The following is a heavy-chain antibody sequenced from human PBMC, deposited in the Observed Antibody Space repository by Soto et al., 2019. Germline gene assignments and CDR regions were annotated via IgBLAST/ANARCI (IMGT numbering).Heavy chain of an antibody. Sequence: ASETLSLTCTVSGGSISSGDYYWSWIRQPPGKGLEWIGYIYYSGSTYYNPSLKSRVTISVDTSKNQFSLKLSSVTAADTAVYYCARDKSGFWSGYPYYYYYGMDVCGQGTPVTVSS. J-gene: IGHJ6*02. CDR3: ARDKSGFWSGYPYYYYYGMDV. CDR2: IYYSGST. V-gene: IGHV4-30-4*01. D-gene: IGHD3-3*01. CDR1: GGSISSGDYY.